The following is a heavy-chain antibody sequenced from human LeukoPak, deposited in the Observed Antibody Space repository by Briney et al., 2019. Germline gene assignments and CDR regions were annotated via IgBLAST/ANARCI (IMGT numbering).Heavy chain of an antibody. V-gene: IGHV3-30*02. D-gene: IGHD6-19*01. CDR3: AKDQWLVLDY. Sequence: GGSLRLSCAASGFTFSSYGMHWVRQAPGKGLEWVAFIRYDGSNNYYADSVKGRFTISRDNSKNTVHLQMNSLRTEDTAVYSCAKDQWLVLDYWGQGTLVTVSS. J-gene: IGHJ4*02. CDR2: IRYDGSNN. CDR1: GFTFSSYG.